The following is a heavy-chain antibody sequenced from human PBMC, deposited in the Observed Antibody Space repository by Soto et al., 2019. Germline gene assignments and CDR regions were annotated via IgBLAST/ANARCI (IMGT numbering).Heavy chain of an antibody. Sequence: PSETLSLTCAVYGGSFSGYYWSWIRQPPGKGLEWIGEINHSGSTNYNPSLKSRVTISVDTSKNQFSLKLSSVTAADTAVYYCARGDFDWGLPPLYYYYGMDVWGQGTTVTVSS. CDR3: ARGDFDWGLPPLYYYYGMDV. D-gene: IGHD3-9*01. CDR2: INHSGST. V-gene: IGHV4-34*01. CDR1: GGSFSGYY. J-gene: IGHJ6*02.